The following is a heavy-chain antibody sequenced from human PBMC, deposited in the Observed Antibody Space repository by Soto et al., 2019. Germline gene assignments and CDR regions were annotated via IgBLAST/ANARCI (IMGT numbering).Heavy chain of an antibody. D-gene: IGHD6-13*01. J-gene: IGHJ5*02. CDR2: IDWDDDK. CDR1: GFSLSTSGMC. Sequence: SGPTLVNPRQTLTLTCTFSGFSLSTSGMCVSWIRQPPGKALEWLALIDWDDDKYYSTSLKTRLTISKDTSKNQVVLTMTNMDPVDTATYYCARQIAAAAYNWFDPWGQGTLVTVSS. V-gene: IGHV2-70*01. CDR3: ARQIAAAAYNWFDP.